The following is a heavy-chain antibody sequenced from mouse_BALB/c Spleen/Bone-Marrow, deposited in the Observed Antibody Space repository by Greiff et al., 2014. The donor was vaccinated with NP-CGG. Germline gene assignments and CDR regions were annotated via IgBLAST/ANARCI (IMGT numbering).Heavy chain of an antibody. D-gene: IGHD1-1*01. CDR1: GFNIKDTY. Sequence: VQLQQSGAELVKPGASVKLSCTASGFNIKDTYMHWVKQRPEQGLEWIGGIDPANGNTKYDPKFQGKATITADTSSNTAYLQLSSLTSEDTAVYYCARSRDCGSSYYAMDYWGQGTSVTVSS. V-gene: IGHV14-3*02. J-gene: IGHJ4*01. CDR2: IDPANGNT. CDR3: ARSRDCGSSYYAMDY.